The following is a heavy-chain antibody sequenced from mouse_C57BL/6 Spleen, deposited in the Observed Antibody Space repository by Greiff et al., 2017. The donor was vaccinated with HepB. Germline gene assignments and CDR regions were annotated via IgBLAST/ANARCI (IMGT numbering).Heavy chain of an antibody. CDR2: INPNNGGT. Sequence: VQLQQSGPELVKPGASVKIPCKASGYTFTDYNMDWVKQSHGKSLEWIGDINPNNGGTIYNQKFKGKATLTVDKSSSTAYMELRSLTSEDTAVYYCAREGYDYDGEGYAMDYWGQGTSVTVSS. J-gene: IGHJ4*01. D-gene: IGHD2-4*01. CDR1: GYTFTDYN. CDR3: AREGYDYDGEGYAMDY. V-gene: IGHV1-18*01.